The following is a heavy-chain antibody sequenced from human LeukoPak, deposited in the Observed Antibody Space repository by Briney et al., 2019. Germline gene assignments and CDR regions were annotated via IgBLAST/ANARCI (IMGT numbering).Heavy chain of an antibody. CDR3: ARAPRIAARPPYFDY. V-gene: IGHV4-4*02. J-gene: IGHJ4*02. CDR1: GGSISSSNW. Sequence: PSGTLSLTCAVSGGSISSSNWWSWVRQPPGEGLEWIGEIYHSGSTNYNPSLKSRVTISVDKSKNQFSLKLNSVTAADTAVYYCARAPRIAARPPYFDYWGQGTPVTVSS. CDR2: IYHSGST. D-gene: IGHD6-6*01.